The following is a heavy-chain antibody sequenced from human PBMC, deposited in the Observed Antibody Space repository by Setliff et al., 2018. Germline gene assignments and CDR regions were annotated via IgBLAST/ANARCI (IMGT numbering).Heavy chain of an antibody. CDR1: GNSISSDY. CDR3: ARGKSYYYYMDV. J-gene: IGHJ6*03. V-gene: IGHV4-4*07. Sequence: SETLSLTCTVSGNSISSDYWSWIRQPAGKGLEWIGRIYTSGNTNHNPSLKSRVTMSVDTSKKQFSLKLSSVTAADTAVYYCARGKSYYYYMDVWGKGTTVTVS. CDR2: IYTSGNT.